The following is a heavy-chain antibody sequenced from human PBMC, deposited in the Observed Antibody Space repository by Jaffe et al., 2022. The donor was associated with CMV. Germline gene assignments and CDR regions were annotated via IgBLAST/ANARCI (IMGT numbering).Heavy chain of an antibody. J-gene: IGHJ4*02. V-gene: IGHV3-64D*06. CDR2: ISNLGGNT. D-gene: IGHD3-22*01. CDR1: GFPFSSYA. Sequence: EVQLVESGGGLVQPGGSLRLSCSASGFPFSSYAMHWVRQAPGKGLEHVAAISNLGGNTYYADSVKGRLTISRDNYGSTLYLQMNSLRPEDTALYYCVKDRADYYDSSGYFDYWGQGTLVTVSS. CDR3: VKDRADYYDSSGYFDY.